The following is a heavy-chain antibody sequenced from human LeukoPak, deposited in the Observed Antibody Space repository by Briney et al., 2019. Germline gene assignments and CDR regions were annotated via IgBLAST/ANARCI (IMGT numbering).Heavy chain of an antibody. V-gene: IGHV1-24*01. CDR2: FDPEDGET. CDR1: GYTLTELS. CDR3: ATGLGVGAPYFDY. D-gene: IGHD1-26*01. Sequence: ASVKASCKVSGYTLTELSMHWVRQAPGKGLEWMGGFDPEDGETIYAQKFQGRVTMTEDTSTDTAYMELSSLRSEDTAVYYCATGLGVGAPYFDYWGQGTLVTVSS. J-gene: IGHJ4*02.